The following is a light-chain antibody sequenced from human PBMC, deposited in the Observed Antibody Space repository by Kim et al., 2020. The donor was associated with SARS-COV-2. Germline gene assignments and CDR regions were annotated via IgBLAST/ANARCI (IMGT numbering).Light chain of an antibody. CDR1: SLRTYY. V-gene: IGLV3-19*01. Sequence: ALGQTVRITCQGDSLRTYYASWYQQKPGQAPALVIYAKNNRPSGIPDRFSGSSSGNTASLTITGAQAEDEADYYCKSRDTSGDRLVIGGGTQLTVL. CDR3: KSRDTSGDRLV. CDR2: AKN. J-gene: IGLJ2*01.